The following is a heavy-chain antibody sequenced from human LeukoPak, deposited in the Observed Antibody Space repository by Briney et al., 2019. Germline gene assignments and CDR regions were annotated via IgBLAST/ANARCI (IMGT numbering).Heavy chain of an antibody. Sequence: GGSLRLSCAASGFTFSSYAMHWVRQAPGKGLEWVAVISYDGSNKYYADSVKGRFTISRDNSKNTLYLQMNSLRAEDTAVYYCAGPLAGNTGFDYGGQGTLATVYS. J-gene: IGHJ4*02. V-gene: IGHV3-30*01. CDR1: GFTFSSYA. CDR2: ISYDGSNK. D-gene: IGHD6-19*01. CDR3: AGPLAGNTGFDY.